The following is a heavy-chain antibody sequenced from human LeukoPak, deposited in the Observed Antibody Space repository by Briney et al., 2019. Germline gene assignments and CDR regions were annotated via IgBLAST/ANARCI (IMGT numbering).Heavy chain of an antibody. CDR2: IIPTFGTA. V-gene: IGHV1-69*06. D-gene: IGHD6-13*01. Sequence: ASVKVSCKASGGTFSSYAISWVRQAPGQGLEWMGGIIPTFGTANYAQKFQGRVTITADKSTSTAYMELSSLRSEDTAVYYCARGLVQGIAAADPPSYYYYYYMDVWGKGTTVTVSS. J-gene: IGHJ6*03. CDR3: ARGLVQGIAAADPPSYYYYYYMDV. CDR1: GGTFSSYA.